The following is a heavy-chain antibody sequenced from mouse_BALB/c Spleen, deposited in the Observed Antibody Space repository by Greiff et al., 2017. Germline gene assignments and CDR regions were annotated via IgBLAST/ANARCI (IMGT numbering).Heavy chain of an antibody. CDR2: IYPGDGDT. CDR1: GYAFSSSW. J-gene: IGHJ4*01. Sequence: VQRVESGPELVKPGASVKISCKASGYAFSSSWMNWVKQRPGQGLEWIGRIYPGDGDTNYNGKFKGKATLTADKSSSTAYMQLSSLTSVDSAVYFCARGDDDAMDSWGQGTSVTVSS. CDR3: ARGDDDAMDS. D-gene: IGHD2-12*01. V-gene: IGHV1-82*01.